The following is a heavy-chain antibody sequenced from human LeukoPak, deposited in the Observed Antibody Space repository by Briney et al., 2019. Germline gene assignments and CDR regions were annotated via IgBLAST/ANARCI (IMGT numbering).Heavy chain of an antibody. CDR1: GFTFRSYW. CDR2: INEHGSIT. J-gene: IGHJ4*02. V-gene: IGHV3-74*01. D-gene: IGHD3-10*01. CDR3: ARDVAGSGSL. Sequence: GGSLRLSCAASGFTFRSYWMDGGRQVPGKGLVWVARINEHGSITDYADSVKDRFTVSRDNAWNTLYLQMNSLRAEDTAVYYCARDVAGSGSLWGQGTLITVSS.